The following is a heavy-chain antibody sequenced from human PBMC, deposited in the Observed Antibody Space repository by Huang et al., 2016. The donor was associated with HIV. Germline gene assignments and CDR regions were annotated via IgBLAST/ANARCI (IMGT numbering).Heavy chain of an antibody. CDR2: FAHEHGET. V-gene: IGHV1-24*01. J-gene: IGHJ3*02. Sequence: QVQLVQSGAEVKKPGASVTVSCKVSGYTLTELSIHWVRQAPGKGLEWMGGFAHEHGETNYAQNFQGRVTMTEDTSTDTAYMELNSLRSEDTAVYYCATGFDTYYDIWGQGTMVIASS. CDR1: GYTLTELS. D-gene: IGHD2-21*01. CDR3: ATGFDTYYDI.